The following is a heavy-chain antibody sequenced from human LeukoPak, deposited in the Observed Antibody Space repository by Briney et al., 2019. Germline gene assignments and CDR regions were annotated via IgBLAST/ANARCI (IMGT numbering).Heavy chain of an antibody. CDR3: ARGEWLLPHFDY. CDR1: GYTFTSYA. D-gene: IGHD3-22*01. CDR2: INAGNGNT. V-gene: IGHV1-3*01. Sequence: ASVKVSCKASGYTFTSYAMHWVRQAPGQRLEWMGWINAGNGNTKYSQKFQGRVTITRDTSASTAYMELSSLRSVDTAVYYCARGEWLLPHFDYWGQGTLVTVSS. J-gene: IGHJ4*02.